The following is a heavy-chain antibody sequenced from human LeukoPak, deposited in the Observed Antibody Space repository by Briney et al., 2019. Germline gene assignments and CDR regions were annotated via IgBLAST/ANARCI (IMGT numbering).Heavy chain of an antibody. CDR2: IWYDGSNE. V-gene: IGHV3-33*06. CDR1: GFTFSSYG. Sequence: GGPLRLSCAASGFTFSSYGMHWVRQAPGKGLEWVAVIWYDGSNEYYADSVKGRFTISRDNSKNTLYLQMNSLRAEDTAVYYCAKDIAARDYWGQGTLVTVSS. D-gene: IGHD6-6*01. CDR3: AKDIAARDY. J-gene: IGHJ4*02.